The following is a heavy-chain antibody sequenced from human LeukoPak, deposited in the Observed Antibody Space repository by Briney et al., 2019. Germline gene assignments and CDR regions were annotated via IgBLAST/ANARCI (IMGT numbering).Heavy chain of an antibody. CDR3: ARDLSRGAFDI. Sequence: PGGSLRLSCAASGFTFSSYAMHWVRQAPGKGLEWVAVISYDGSNKYYADSVKGRFTISRDNSKNTLYLQMNSLRAEDTAVYYCARDLSRGAFDIWGQGTMVTVSS. V-gene: IGHV3-30-3*01. D-gene: IGHD5/OR15-5a*01. CDR2: ISYDGSNK. CDR1: GFTFSSYA. J-gene: IGHJ3*02.